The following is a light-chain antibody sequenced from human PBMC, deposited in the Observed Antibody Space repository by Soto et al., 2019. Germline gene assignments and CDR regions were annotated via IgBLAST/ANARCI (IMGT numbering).Light chain of an antibody. CDR2: DVS. V-gene: IGLV2-14*01. J-gene: IGLJ2*01. CDR1: SSDVGGYNY. CDR3: SSSTTGSTPVV. Sequence: QSALTQPASVSGSPGQSITISCTGTSSDVGGYNYVSWYQQHPGKAPKFMIYDVSNRPSGVSDRFSGSKSGNTASLTISGLQAEDEADYYCSSSTTGSTPVVFGGGTKRPS.